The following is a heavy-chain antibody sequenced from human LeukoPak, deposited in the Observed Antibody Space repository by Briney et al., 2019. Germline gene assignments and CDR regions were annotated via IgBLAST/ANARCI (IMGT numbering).Heavy chain of an antibody. J-gene: IGHJ4*02. Sequence: PGRSLRLSCAPSAFTFSSYATGWVRQAPGKGLEWVSAITAIVGTTYYADSVKGRFTISRDNSKNTLYLQVNSLRAEDTAVYYCAKGNGYSYGRYYFDYWGQGTLVTVSS. D-gene: IGHD5-18*01. CDR3: AKGNGYSYGRYYFDY. CDR2: ITAIVGTT. V-gene: IGHV3-23*01. CDR1: AFTFSSYA.